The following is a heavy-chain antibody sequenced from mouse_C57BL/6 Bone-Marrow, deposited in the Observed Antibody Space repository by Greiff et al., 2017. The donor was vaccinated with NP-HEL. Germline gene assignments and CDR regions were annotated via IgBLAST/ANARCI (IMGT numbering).Heavy chain of an antibody. V-gene: IGHV3-6*01. CDR1: GYSITSGYY. CDR3: ARGPLYYGNTWFAY. Sequence: EVQLQQSGPGLVKPSQSLSLTCSVTGYSITSGYYWNWIRQFPGNKLEWMGYISYDGSNNYNPSLKNRISITRDTSKNQFFLKLNSVTTEDTATYYCARGPLYYGNTWFAYWGQGTLVTVSA. CDR2: ISYDGSN. D-gene: IGHD2-1*01. J-gene: IGHJ3*01.